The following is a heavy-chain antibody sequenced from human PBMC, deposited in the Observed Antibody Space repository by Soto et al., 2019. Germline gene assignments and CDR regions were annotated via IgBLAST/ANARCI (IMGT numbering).Heavy chain of an antibody. J-gene: IGHJ4*02. CDR2: ISHDGIT. V-gene: IGHV4-34*01. CDR1: GVSFNGFY. D-gene: IGHD4-4*01. CDR3: ASGPASYTNYMAEY. Sequence: QLQLQQWGAGLLKPSETLSLACAVYGVSFNGFYWTWIRRSPGKGLEWIGEISHDGITNYNSSIKSRLTISVATPKTQFSLRLTSVTAADADVYYCASGPASYTNYMAEYSCQGTRVIVS.